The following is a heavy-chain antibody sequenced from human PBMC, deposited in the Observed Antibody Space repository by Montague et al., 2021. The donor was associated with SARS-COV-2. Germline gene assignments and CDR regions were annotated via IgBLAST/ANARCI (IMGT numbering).Heavy chain of an antibody. V-gene: IGHV4-34*01. CDR3: AGGQVSISGVLIFIPAAGHLDG. J-gene: IGHJ3*01. D-gene: IGHD3-3*01. CDR1: SGSFSDFY. CDR2: INNTGSA. Sequence: SETLSLTCAVYSGSFSDFYWTWIRQSPGKGLEWIGVINNTGSATYNSYLKVRVTLSRATSKTQISLKLQSVTPADTAEYFCAGGQVSISGVLIFIPAAGHLDGWGQGTSVTVSS.